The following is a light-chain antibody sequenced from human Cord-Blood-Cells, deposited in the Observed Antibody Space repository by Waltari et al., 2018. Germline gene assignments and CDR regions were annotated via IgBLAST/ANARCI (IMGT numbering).Light chain of an antibody. J-gene: IGKJ2*01. CDR3: MQALQTPLYT. V-gene: IGKV2-28*01. Sequence: DIVMTKYPLSLPVTPGEPASISCRSSQSLLHRNGYNSLDWYLQKPGQSPQLLIYLGSNLAAGVADRFSGSGSGTDFTLKISRVEAEDVGVYYCMQALQTPLYTFGQGSKLEIK. CDR2: LGS. CDR1: QSLLHRNGYNS.